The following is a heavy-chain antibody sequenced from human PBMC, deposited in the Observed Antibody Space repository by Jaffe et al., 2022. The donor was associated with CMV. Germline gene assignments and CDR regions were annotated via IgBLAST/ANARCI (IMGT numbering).Heavy chain of an antibody. CDR3: ARDPLGAYCGGDCYLG. CDR2: ISSSSSYI. CDR1: GFTFSSYS. Sequence: EVQLVESGGGLVKPGGSLRLSCAASGFTFSSYSMNWVRQAPGKGLEWVSSISSSSSYIYYADSVKGRFTISRDNAKNSLYLQMNSLRAEDTAVYYCARDPLGAYCGGDCYLGWGQGTLVTVSS. D-gene: IGHD2-21*02. J-gene: IGHJ4*02. V-gene: IGHV3-21*01.